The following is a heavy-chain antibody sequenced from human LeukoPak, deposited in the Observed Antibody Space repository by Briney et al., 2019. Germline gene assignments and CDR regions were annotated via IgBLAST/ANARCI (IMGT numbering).Heavy chain of an antibody. CDR1: GFTFGDYA. CDR3: VKDFGETTAAIAF. J-gene: IGHJ4*02. V-gene: IGHV3-9*01. Sequence: GRSLRLSCAASGFTFGDYAMHWVRQAPGTGLEWVSGIRRESGTIGYADSVKGRFTISRDSARNSLYLQMNSLRAEDTALYYCVKDFGETTAAIAFWGQGTLVTVSS. D-gene: IGHD2-2*01. CDR2: IRRESGTI.